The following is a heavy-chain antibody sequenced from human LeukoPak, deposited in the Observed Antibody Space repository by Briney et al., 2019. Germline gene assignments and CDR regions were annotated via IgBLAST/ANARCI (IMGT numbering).Heavy chain of an antibody. Sequence: ASVKXXXXXSXXTFTCYYXXWVRQAPGQGVEWXGRINPKSGGKNYAQKFQGRVTMTRDTYISTAYMEVSRLRSDDTAVYYCATGRYYYDSSGYHYWGQGTLVTVSS. V-gene: IGHV1-2*06. CDR1: XXTFTCYY. CDR3: ATGRYYYDSSGYHY. D-gene: IGHD3-22*01. J-gene: IGHJ4*02. CDR2: INPKSGGK.